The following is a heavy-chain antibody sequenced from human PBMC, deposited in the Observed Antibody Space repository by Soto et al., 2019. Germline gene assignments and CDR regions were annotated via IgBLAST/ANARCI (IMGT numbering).Heavy chain of an antibody. V-gene: IGHV1-69*06. D-gene: IGHD3-9*01. CDR2: IIPIFGTA. J-gene: IGHJ6*02. Sequence: SVKVSCKASGGTFSSYAISWVRQAPGQGLEWMGGIIPIFGTANYAQKFQGRVTITADKSTSTAYMELSSLRSEDTAVYYCARGTAYYDILTGYWNGMDVWGHGTTVTVSS. CDR1: GGTFSSYA. CDR3: ARGTAYYDILTGYWNGMDV.